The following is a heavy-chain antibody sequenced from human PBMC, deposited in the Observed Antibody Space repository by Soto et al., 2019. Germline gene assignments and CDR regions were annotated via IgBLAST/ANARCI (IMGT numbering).Heavy chain of an antibody. V-gene: IGHV4-61*01. Sequence: SETLSLTCTVSGGSVSSGSYYWSRIRQPPGKGLEWIGYIYYSGITNYNPSLKSRVTISVDTSKNQFSLKLSSVTAADTAVYYCARDRYCSGGSCSNDAFDIWGQGTMVTVSS. D-gene: IGHD2-15*01. CDR3: ARDRYCSGGSCSNDAFDI. CDR2: IYYSGIT. CDR1: GGSVSSGSYY. J-gene: IGHJ3*02.